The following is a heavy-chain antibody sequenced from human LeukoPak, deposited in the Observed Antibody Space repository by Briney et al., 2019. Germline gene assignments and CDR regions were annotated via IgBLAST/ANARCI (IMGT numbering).Heavy chain of an antibody. CDR2: ISGSGGST. D-gene: IGHD2-2*01. J-gene: IGHJ4*02. CDR1: GFTFMTYA. Sequence: GGSLRLSCAASGFTFMTYAMTWVRQAPGQGLEWVSVISGSGGSTYYADSVKGRFTISRDNSKNTLYLQMNSLRAEDTAVYYCAKDLSLVPAAVDYWGQGTLVTVSS. CDR3: AKDLSLVPAAVDY. V-gene: IGHV3-23*01.